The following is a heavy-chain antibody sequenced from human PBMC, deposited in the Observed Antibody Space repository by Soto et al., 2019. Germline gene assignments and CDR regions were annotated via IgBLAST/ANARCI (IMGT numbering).Heavy chain of an antibody. Sequence: ASETLSLTCTVSGGSVSSGSYYWSWIRQPPGKGLEWIGYIYYSGSTNYNPSLKSRVTISVDTSKNQFSLKLSSVTAADTAVYYCARDFTMVRGNWGQGTLVTVSS. CDR2: IYYSGST. D-gene: IGHD3-10*01. CDR1: GGSVSSGSYY. J-gene: IGHJ4*02. V-gene: IGHV4-61*01. CDR3: ARDFTMVRGN.